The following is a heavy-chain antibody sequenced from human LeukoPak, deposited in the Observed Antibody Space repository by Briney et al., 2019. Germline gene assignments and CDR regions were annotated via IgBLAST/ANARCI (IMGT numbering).Heavy chain of an antibody. CDR2: MNPNSGNT. Sequence: ASVKVSCKASGYTFTSYDINWVRQATGQGLEWMGWMNPNSGNTGYAQKFQGRVTMTRNTSISTAYMELSSLRSEDTAVYYCARAYYYYYGMDVWGQGTMVTVSS. V-gene: IGHV1-8*01. J-gene: IGHJ6*02. CDR3: ARAYYYYYGMDV. CDR1: GYTFTSYD.